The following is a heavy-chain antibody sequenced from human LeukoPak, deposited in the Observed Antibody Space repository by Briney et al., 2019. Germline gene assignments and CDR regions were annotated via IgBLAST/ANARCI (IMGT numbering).Heavy chain of an antibody. D-gene: IGHD3-10*01. CDR1: GDSISSGSYY. V-gene: IGHV4-39*01. J-gene: IGHJ4*02. CDR3: ARQIYGSGKADY. CDR2: IFYSGST. Sequence: SLETLSLTCTVSGDSISSGSYYWAWIRQPPGKGLEWIGSIFYSGSTYYNPSLKSRVTIFVDAPKNQFSLKLSSVTAADTAVYYCARQIYGSGKADYWGQGTLVTVPS.